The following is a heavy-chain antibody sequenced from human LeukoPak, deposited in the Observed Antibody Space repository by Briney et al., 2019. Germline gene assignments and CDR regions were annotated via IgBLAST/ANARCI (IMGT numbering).Heavy chain of an antibody. CDR3: AKVGEATVVNSGWVDV. Sequence: GGSLRLSCVASGFSVSGIHMNWVRQAPGKGLERVSAISGNSDSTYYADSVTGRFTISRDNSKNTLYLQMNSLRAEDTAVYYCAKVGEATVVNSGWVDVWGKGTTVTVSS. V-gene: IGHV3-23*01. CDR2: ISGNSDST. J-gene: IGHJ6*04. D-gene: IGHD4-23*01. CDR1: GFSVSGIH.